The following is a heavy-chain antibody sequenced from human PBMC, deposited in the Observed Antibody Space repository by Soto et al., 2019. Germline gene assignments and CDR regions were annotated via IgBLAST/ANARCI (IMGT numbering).Heavy chain of an antibody. V-gene: IGHV3-15*01. CDR2: IKSKTDGGTT. J-gene: IGHJ4*02. CDR1: GFTFSNAW. CDR3: TTEGYYDILTGYLPLGY. D-gene: IGHD3-9*01. Sequence: VSLRLSCAASGFTFSNAWMSWVRQAPGKGLEWVGRIKSKTDGGTTDYAAPVKGRFTISRDDSKNTLYLQMNSLKTEDTAVYYCTTEGYYDILTGYLPLGYWGQGTLVTVSS.